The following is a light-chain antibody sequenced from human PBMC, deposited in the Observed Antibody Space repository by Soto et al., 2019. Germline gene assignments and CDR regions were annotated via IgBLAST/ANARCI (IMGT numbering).Light chain of an antibody. CDR1: SSDVVAYNY. Sequence: LTQYASLSGTPGQWITISCTGTSSDVVAYNYVSWYQQYPGKAPKLIIYDVSNRPSGVSCRFSGSKSGNTASLTISELQAEDEADCYCNSYAGTSYIFGTGTTITV. CDR2: DVS. CDR3: NSYAGTSYI. J-gene: IGLJ1*01. V-gene: IGLV2-14*01.